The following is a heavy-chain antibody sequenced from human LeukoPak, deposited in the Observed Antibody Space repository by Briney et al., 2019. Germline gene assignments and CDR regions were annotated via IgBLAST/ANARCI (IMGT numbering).Heavy chain of an antibody. D-gene: IGHD6-19*01. CDR1: GFTFSSYA. CDR3: ARDGPGYSSGWYHFDY. Sequence: GGSLRLSCAASGFTFSSYAMHWVRRAPGKGLEWVAVISYDGSNKYYADSVKGRFTISRDNSKNTLYLQMNSLRAEDTAVYYCARDGPGYSSGWYHFDYWGQGTLVTVSS. CDR2: ISYDGSNK. V-gene: IGHV3-30*01. J-gene: IGHJ4*02.